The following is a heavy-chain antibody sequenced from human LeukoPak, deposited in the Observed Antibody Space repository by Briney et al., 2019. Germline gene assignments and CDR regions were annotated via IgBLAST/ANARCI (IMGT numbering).Heavy chain of an antibody. CDR3: ARHSSGSLYYFDY. Sequence: SETLSLTCTVSGGSISSYYRSWIRQPPRKGLEWIGYIYYSESTNYNPSLKSRVTISVDTSKNQFSLKLSSVTAADTAVYYCARHSSGSLYYFDYWGQGTLVTVSS. V-gene: IGHV4-59*08. CDR2: IYYSEST. CDR1: GGSISSYY. D-gene: IGHD3-22*01. J-gene: IGHJ4*02.